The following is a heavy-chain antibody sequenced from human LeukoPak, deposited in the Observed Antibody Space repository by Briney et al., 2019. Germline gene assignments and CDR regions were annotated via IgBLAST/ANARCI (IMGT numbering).Heavy chain of an antibody. D-gene: IGHD6-6*01. V-gene: IGHV3-30-3*01. CDR2: ISYDGSNK. Sequence: PGGSLRLSCAASGVTFSSYAMHWGRQAQGKGLEWVAVISYDGSNKYYADSVKGRFTISRDNSKNTLYLQMNSLRAEHTAVYYCARDPSGGSSFYYYGMDVWGQGTTVTVSS. CDR3: ARDPSGGSSFYYYGMDV. J-gene: IGHJ6*02. CDR1: GVTFSSYA.